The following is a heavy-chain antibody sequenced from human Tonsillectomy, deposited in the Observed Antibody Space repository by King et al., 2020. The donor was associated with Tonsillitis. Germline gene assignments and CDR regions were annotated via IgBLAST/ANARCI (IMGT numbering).Heavy chain of an antibody. D-gene: IGHD6-6*01. V-gene: IGHV3-15*01. CDR3: TTGVSSLAGRLGI. CDR1: GFTFSNAW. CDR2: IKSKTEGGTT. J-gene: IGHJ4*02. Sequence: VQLVESGGDLVKPGGSLRLSCAASGFTFSNAWMSWVRQAPGKGLEWVGRIKSKTEGGTTDYAAPVKGRFTISRDDSKNTLYLQMNSLKTEDTAVYYCTTGVSSLAGRLGIWGQGTLVTVSA.